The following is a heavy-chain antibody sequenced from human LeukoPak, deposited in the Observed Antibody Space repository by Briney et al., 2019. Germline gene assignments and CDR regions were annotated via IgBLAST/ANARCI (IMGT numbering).Heavy chain of an antibody. V-gene: IGHV3-9*03. J-gene: IGHJ4*02. Sequence: GGSLRLSCAASGFTFDDYAMHRVRQAPGKGLEWVSGISWNSGSIGYADSVKGRFTISRDNAKNSLYLQMNSLRAEDMALYYCAKDSSREDYGGNSFDYWGQGTLVTVSS. CDR2: ISWNSGSI. CDR1: GFTFDDYA. D-gene: IGHD4-23*01. CDR3: AKDSSREDYGGNSFDY.